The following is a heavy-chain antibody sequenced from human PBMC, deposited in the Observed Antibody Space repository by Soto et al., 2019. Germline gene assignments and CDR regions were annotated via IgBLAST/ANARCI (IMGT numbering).Heavy chain of an antibody. D-gene: IGHD1-20*01. Sequence: QVQLVQSGAEVKKPGASVKVSCKASGYMFSTYDINGVRQAPGQGLEWMGWLNPNSGNTGYAQKFQGRVTMTRNTSINTAYMELSSLGSDDTAVYYCARDHRYNWNDDVWFDPWGQGTLVTVSS. CDR1: GYMFSTYD. J-gene: IGHJ5*02. CDR3: ARDHRYNWNDDVWFDP. CDR2: LNPNSGNT. V-gene: IGHV1-8*01.